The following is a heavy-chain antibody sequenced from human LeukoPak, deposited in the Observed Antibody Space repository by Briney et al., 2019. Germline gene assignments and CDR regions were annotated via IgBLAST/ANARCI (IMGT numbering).Heavy chain of an antibody. CDR3: AVKRGGYCSSTSCYLSHGMDV. D-gene: IGHD2-2*01. Sequence: ASVKVSCKASGGTFSSYAISWVRQAPGQGLEWMGGIIPIFGTANYAQKFQGRVTITADESTSTAYVELSSLRSEDTAVYYCAVKRGGYCSSTSCYLSHGMDVWGKGTTVTVSS. J-gene: IGHJ6*04. CDR2: IIPIFGTA. CDR1: GGTFSSYA. V-gene: IGHV1-69*01.